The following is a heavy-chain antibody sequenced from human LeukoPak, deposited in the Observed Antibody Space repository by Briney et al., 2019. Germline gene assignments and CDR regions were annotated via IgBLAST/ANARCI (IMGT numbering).Heavy chain of an antibody. Sequence: GGSLRLSCAASGVTSNYFTWVRQAPGQGLEGVSVIYNGGTPYYAVSVKGRFTRARDKSKSTLLVYLQMDSLRTDYTAVYYCSGGGEAARSLHYWGQGTLVTVVS. CDR2: IYNGGTP. V-gene: IGHV3-66*02. CDR3: SGGGEAARSLHY. CDR1: GVTSNY. J-gene: IGHJ4*02. D-gene: IGHD6-6*01.